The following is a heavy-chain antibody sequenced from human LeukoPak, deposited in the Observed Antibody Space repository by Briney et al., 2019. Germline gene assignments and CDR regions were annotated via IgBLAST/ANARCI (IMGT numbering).Heavy chain of an antibody. D-gene: IGHD2-21*01. CDR2: INTKTDGGTT. J-gene: IGHJ4*02. Sequence: GGSLRLSCAASGFIFTNAWMTWVRQAPGKGLEWVGRINTKTDGGTTDYAAPVKGRFTISRDDSKKMIYLHMNSLRTEDTAVYFYTTESRFRLILDYWGLGTLVTVSS. CDR3: TTESRFRLILDY. V-gene: IGHV3-15*01. CDR1: GFIFTNAW.